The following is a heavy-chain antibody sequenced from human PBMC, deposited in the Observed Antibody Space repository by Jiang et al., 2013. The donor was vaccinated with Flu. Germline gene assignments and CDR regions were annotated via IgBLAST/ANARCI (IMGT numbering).Heavy chain of an antibody. CDR3: ARLNLVRGVTGPLFDY. J-gene: IGHJ4*02. V-gene: IGHV4-59*01. D-gene: IGHD3-10*01. Sequence: PGLVKPSETLSLTCTVSGGSISSYYWSWIRQPPGKGLEWIGYIYYSGSTNYNPSLKSRVTISVDTSKNQFSLKLSSVTAADTAVYYCARLNLVRGVTGPLFDYWGQGTLVTVSS. CDR1: GGSISSYY. CDR2: IYYSGST.